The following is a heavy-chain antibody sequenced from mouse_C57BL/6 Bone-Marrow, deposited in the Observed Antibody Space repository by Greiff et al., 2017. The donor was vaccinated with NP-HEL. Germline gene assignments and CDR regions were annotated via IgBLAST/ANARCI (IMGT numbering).Heavy chain of an antibody. Sequence: EVKLMESGGGLVKPGGSLKLSCAASGFTFSSYAMSWVRQTPEKRLEWVATISDGGSYTYYPDNVKGRFTISRDNAKNNLYLQMSHLQSEDTAMYYCARAGYYGSSGAYWGQGTLVTVSA. CDR3: ARAGYYGSSGAY. D-gene: IGHD1-1*01. CDR1: GFTFSSYA. J-gene: IGHJ3*01. CDR2: ISDGGSYT. V-gene: IGHV5-4*03.